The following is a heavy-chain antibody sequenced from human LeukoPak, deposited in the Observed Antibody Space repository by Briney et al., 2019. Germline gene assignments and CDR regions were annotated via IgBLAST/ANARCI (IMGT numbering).Heavy chain of an antibody. V-gene: IGHV3-30*18. CDR2: ISYDGSNK. J-gene: IGHJ6*02. CDR1: GFTFSSYG. CDR3: AKDGGVGRGVYYYYYGMDV. Sequence: GGSLRLSCAASGFTFSSYGMHWVRQAPGKGLEWVAVISYDGSNKYYADSVKGRLTISRDNSKNTLYLQMNSLRAEDTAVYYCAKDGGVGRGVYYYYYGMDVWGQGTTVTVSS. D-gene: IGHD1-26*01.